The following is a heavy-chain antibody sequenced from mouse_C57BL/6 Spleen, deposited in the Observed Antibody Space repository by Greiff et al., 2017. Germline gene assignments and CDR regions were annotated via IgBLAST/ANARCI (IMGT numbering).Heavy chain of an antibody. CDR2: IDPSDSYT. CDR3: ARGAVVASGWYFDV. CDR1: GYTFTSYW. J-gene: IGHJ1*03. D-gene: IGHD1-1*01. Sequence: QVQLQQPGAELVMPGASVKLSCKASGYTFTSYWMHWVKQRPGQGLEWIGEIDPSDSYTNYNQKFKGKSTLTVDKSSSTAYMQLSSLTSEDSAVYYCARGAVVASGWYFDVWGTGTTVTVSS. V-gene: IGHV1-69*01.